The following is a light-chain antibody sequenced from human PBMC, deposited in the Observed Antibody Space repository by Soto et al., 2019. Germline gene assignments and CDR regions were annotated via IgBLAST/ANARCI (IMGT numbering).Light chain of an antibody. CDR3: QQRNNSPGS. J-gene: IGKJ1*01. Sequence: EVLLIQSSATLSLSLGERATLSCRASQSVSSYLAWYKKKPGQAPRLLMYEASNRATGVPARVSGRGSGTDFTLTISSLQPEDFAVDDCQQRNNSPGSFGQGTKVDIK. CDR2: EAS. CDR1: QSVSSY. V-gene: IGKV3-11*01.